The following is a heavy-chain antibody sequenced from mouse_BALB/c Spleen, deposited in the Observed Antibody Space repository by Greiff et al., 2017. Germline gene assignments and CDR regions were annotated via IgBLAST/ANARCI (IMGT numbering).Heavy chain of an antibody. D-gene: IGHD1-2*01. CDR2: ISNGGGST. V-gene: IGHV5-12-2*01. CDR3: ARHEGFTTAAYAMDY. J-gene: IGHJ4*01. Sequence: EVKLMESGGGLVQPGGSLKLSCAASGFTFSSYTMSWVRQTPEKRLEWVAYISNGGGSTYYPDTVKGRFTISRDNAKNTLYLQMSSLKSEDTAMYYCARHEGFTTAAYAMDYWGQGTSVTVSS. CDR1: GFTFSSYT.